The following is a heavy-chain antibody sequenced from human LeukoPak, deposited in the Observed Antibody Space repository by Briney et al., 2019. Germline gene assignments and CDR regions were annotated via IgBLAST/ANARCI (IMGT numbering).Heavy chain of an antibody. D-gene: IGHD5-12*01. J-gene: IGHJ4*02. CDR3: TRVVTGTVVATD. CDR2: INPNSGGT. V-gene: IGHV1-2*02. CDR1: GYTFTGYY. Sequence: GASVKVSCKASGYTFTGYYMHWVRQAPGQGLEWMGWINPNSGGTNFAQKFLGRVTMTRDTSISTAYMELSRLTSDDTAMYYCTRVVTGTVVATDWGQGTLVTVSS.